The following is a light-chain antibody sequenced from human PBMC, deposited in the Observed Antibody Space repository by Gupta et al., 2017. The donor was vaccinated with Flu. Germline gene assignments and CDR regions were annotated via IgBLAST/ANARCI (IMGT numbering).Light chain of an antibody. CDR3: TSYTTSNTWV. Sequence: QSALTQPASVSGSPGQSITISCTGTSSDVGGYNYVSWYQHHPGKAPKVMIYEVRNRPSGVSNRFSGSKSGNTASLTISGLQAEDEADYYCTSYTTSNTWVFGGGTKLTVL. CDR1: SSDVGGYNY. CDR2: EVR. V-gene: IGLV2-14*01. J-gene: IGLJ3*02.